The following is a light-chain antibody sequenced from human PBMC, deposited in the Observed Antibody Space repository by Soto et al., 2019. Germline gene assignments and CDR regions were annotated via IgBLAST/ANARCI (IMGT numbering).Light chain of an antibody. CDR1: QGISNF. CDR2: GAS. V-gene: IGKV1-27*01. CDR3: QKYNSAPIS. J-gene: IGKJ3*01. Sequence: DIQMTQSPSSLSASVGDRVTITCRASQGISNFLVWFQQKPGKVPNLLIYGASPLQSWVPSRFSGSRSGTDFTLTISSLQPEDVATDVCQKYNSAPISFGLETTVHIK.